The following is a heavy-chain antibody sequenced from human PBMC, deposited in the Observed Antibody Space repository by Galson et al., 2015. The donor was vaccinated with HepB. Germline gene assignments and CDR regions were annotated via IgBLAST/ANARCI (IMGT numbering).Heavy chain of an antibody. J-gene: IGHJ3*02. CDR2: IWYDGSYK. CDR3: ARALYNSGYYFYGFDI. V-gene: IGHV3-33*01. D-gene: IGHD3-22*01. CDR1: GFTFSSYG. Sequence: SLRLSCAASGFTFSSYGMHWVRQAPGKGLEWVAVIWYDGSYKYYADSVKGRFIISRDNSKKTPFLQMDSLKPEDTAVYYCARALYNSGYYFYGFDIWGQGTMVTVSS.